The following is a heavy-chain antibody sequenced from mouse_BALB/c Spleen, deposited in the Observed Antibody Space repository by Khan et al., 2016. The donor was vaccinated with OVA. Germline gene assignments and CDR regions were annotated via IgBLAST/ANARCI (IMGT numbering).Heavy chain of an antibody. Sequence: QVHVKQSGTELIRPGTSVKMSCKASGYTFTNYWLGWVKQRPGHGLEWIGDIYPRGYYTNYNEKFKGKATLTVDTSSNTAYMQLSSLTSEDSAVYVCTRWATWFFDVWGAGTTVTVSS. J-gene: IGHJ1*01. CDR1: GYTFTNYW. CDR2: IYPRGYYT. D-gene: IGHD3-1*01. V-gene: IGHV1-63*02. CDR3: TRWATWFFDV.